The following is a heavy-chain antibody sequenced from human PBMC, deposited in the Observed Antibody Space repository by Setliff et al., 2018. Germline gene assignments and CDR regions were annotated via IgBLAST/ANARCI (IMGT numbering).Heavy chain of an antibody. V-gene: IGHV3-23*01. J-gene: IGHJ5*02. CDR2: ISSSGGST. CDR1: GFTFSSYS. Sequence: PGGSLRLSCAASGFTFSSYSMNWVRQAPGKGLEWVSSISSSGGSTYYADSVKGRFTISRDNSKNTLYLQMNSLRAEDTAVYSCAKNGFGVVALGVNNWFDPWGQGTLVTVSS. CDR3: AKNGFGVVALGVNNWFDP. D-gene: IGHD3-10*01.